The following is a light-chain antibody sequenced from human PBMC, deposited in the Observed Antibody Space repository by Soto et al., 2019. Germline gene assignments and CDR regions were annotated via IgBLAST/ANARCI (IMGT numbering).Light chain of an antibody. V-gene: IGKV3-15*01. CDR1: QSLSSSH. J-gene: IGKJ1*01. CDR3: QQYNNWPRT. CDR2: GAS. Sequence: IVLTQSPGTLSLSPGERASLSCRASQSLSSSHLAWLQQKPGQAPRLLIYGASTRATGIPARFSGSGSGTEFTLTISSLQSEDFAVYYCQQYNNWPRTFGQGTKVDIK.